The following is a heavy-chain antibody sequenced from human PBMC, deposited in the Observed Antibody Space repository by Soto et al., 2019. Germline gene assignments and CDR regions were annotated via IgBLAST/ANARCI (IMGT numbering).Heavy chain of an antibody. J-gene: IGHJ6*02. CDR1: GGSISSGGYY. D-gene: IGHD2-2*01. CDR3: ARDVIVVVPAAHEYYYYYGMDV. V-gene: IGHV4-31*03. Sequence: SETLSLTCTVSGGSISSGGYYWSWTRQHPGKGLEWIGYIYFSGSTYYNPSLKSRVTISVDTSKNQFSLKLSSVTAADTAVYYCARDVIVVVPAAHEYYYYYGMDVWGQGTTVTVSS. CDR2: IYFSGST.